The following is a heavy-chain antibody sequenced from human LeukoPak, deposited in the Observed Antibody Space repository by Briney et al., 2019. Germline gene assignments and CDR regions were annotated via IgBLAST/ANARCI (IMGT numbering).Heavy chain of an antibody. CDR1: GGTFSSYA. V-gene: IGHV1-69*05. CDR3: ASRGYSGYDGGYYFDY. J-gene: IGHJ4*02. CDR2: IIPIFGTA. D-gene: IGHD5-12*01. Sequence: GASVKVSCKASGGTFSSYAISWVRQAPGQGLEWMGGIIPIFGTANYAQKFQDRVTITTDESTSTAYMELSSLRSEDTAVYYCASRGYSGYDGGYYFDYWGQGTLVTVSS.